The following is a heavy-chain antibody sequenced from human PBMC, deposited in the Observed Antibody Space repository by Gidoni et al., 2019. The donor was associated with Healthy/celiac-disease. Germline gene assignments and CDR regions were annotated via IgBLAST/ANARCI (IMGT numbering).Heavy chain of an antibody. D-gene: IGHD2-15*01. CDR2: IWYDGSNK. CDR3: ARDLGGRRYGGMDV. CDR1: GFTFSSYG. Sequence: QVQLVESGGGVVPPGRSLRLSCAESGFTFSSYGMHWVRQAPGKGLEWVAVIWYDGSNKYYADSVKGRFTISRDNSKNTLYLQMNSLRAEDTAVYYCARDLGGRRYGGMDVWGQGTTVTVSS. J-gene: IGHJ6*02. V-gene: IGHV3-33*01.